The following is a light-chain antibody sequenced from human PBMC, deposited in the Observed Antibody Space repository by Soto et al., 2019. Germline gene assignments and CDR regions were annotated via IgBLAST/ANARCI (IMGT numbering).Light chain of an antibody. V-gene: IGKV2D-29*01. CDR2: EVS. Sequence: DILMTQTPFYLPVTPGQPTSLSCSSSQSLLHSDGKTYFYWYLKKPGQPPQLLIYEVSNRFSGVPDRCSGSGAGTDFTLEISRVETDDFGIYYCKQNTQLPPTFGQGTRLEIK. CDR1: QSLLHSDGKTY. J-gene: IGKJ5*01. CDR3: KQNTQLPPT.